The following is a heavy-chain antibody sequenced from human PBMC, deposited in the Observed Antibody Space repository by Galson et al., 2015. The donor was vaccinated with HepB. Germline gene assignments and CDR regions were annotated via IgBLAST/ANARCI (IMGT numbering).Heavy chain of an antibody. CDR3: AKDPQCSSNSINSFDP. CDR2: IYASGHGS. CDR1: GFTFSNSA. J-gene: IGHJ5*02. D-gene: IGHD2-15*01. V-gene: IGHV3-23*01. Sequence: SLRLSCAASGFTFSNSAMSWVRQTPGKGLEWVSSIYASGHGSFYADAVKGRFTISRDNSKDTLYLQMDSLRADDTAVYYCAKDPQCSSNSINSFDPWGQGTLVTVSS.